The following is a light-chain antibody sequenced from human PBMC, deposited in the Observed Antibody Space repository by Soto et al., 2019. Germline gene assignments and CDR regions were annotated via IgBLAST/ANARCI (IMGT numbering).Light chain of an antibody. CDR2: DVS. CDR1: SSDIGGYHY. J-gene: IGLJ2*01. V-gene: IGLV2-14*01. Sequence: QSALTQPASVSGSPGQSITISCTGTSSDIGGYHYVSWYQQHPGKAPKLMIYDVSYRPSGVSNRFSGSKSGNTASLTISGLQAEDEADYTTSSTSHVVFGGGTKLTVL. CDR3: SSTSHVV.